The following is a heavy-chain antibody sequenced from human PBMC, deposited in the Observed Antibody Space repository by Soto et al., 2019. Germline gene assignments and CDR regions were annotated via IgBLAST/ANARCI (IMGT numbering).Heavy chain of an antibody. CDR3: AITPTSRSYYDFWSGYYTTDYYYGMDV. Sequence: PSETLSLTCTVSGGSISSSSYYWGWIRQPPGKGLEWIGGIYYSGSTYYNPSLKSRVTISVDTSKNQFSLKLSSVTAADTAVYYCAITPTSRSYYDFWSGYYTTDYYYGMDVWGQGTTVTVSS. J-gene: IGHJ6*02. CDR2: IYYSGST. CDR1: GGSISSSSYY. D-gene: IGHD3-3*01. V-gene: IGHV4-39*01.